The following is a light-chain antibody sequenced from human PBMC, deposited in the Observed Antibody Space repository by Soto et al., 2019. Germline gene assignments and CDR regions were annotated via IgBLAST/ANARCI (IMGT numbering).Light chain of an antibody. CDR2: VNN. CDR1: SGSIASNS. V-gene: IGLV6-57*04. J-gene: IGLJ2*01. Sequence: NFMLTQPDSVSESPGQTVTISCTRSSGSIASNSVQCYQQRPGRAPTTLIFVNNHRPSGVPDRFSGSIDSPSNSASLSISGLKTEDEADYYSQSYDGSIVVFGGGTKVTVL. CDR3: QSYDGSIVV.